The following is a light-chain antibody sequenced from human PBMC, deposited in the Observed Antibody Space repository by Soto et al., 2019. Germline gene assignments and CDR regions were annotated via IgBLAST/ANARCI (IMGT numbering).Light chain of an antibody. V-gene: IGKV3-20*01. J-gene: IGKJ4*01. Sequence: EVVLTQSPDTLSLSPGERATLSCRANQSGRSNSLAWYQQKPDQAPRFLIYDASSMATGFPDRFTGSGPGTNLTLNISRLEHEDWAVYYSQQYGSTPLTFGGGTKVDIK. CDR3: QQYGSTPLT. CDR2: DAS. CDR1: QSGRSNS.